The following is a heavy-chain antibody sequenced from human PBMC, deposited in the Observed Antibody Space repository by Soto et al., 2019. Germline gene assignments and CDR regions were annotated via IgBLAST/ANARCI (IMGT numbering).Heavy chain of an antibody. V-gene: IGHV3-33*01. CDR1: GFTFSSYG. CDR2: IWYDGSKK. J-gene: IGHJ4*02. CDR3: AREVGDAAKYYFDY. D-gene: IGHD5-18*01. Sequence: QVQLVESGGGVVQPGGSLRLSCAASGFTFSSYGMHWVRQAPGKGLEWVADIWYDGSKKYYADSVKGRFTISRDKSKNTLYLQMNSQRAEDTAVYYCAREVGDAAKYYFDYWGQGTLVTVSS.